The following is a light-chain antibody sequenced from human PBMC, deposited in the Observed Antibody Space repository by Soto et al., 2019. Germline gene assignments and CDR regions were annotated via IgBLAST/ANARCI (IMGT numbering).Light chain of an antibody. Sequence: DIQMTQSPSTLSASVGDRVTITCRASQSISSWLAGYQQKPGKAPKLLIYKASSLESGVPSRFSGSGSGTEFTLSISSLQPDDFATYYCQQYNSYPWMFGQGTKVEIK. V-gene: IGKV1-5*03. CDR2: KAS. CDR3: QQYNSYPWM. J-gene: IGKJ1*01. CDR1: QSISSW.